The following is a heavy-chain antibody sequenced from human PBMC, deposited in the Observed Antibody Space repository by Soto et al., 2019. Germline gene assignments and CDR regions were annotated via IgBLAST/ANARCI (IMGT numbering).Heavy chain of an antibody. D-gene: IGHD6-6*01. CDR1: GYTFTSYY. CDR2: INPSGGST. V-gene: IGHV1-46*01. J-gene: IGHJ4*02. Sequence: QVQLVQSGAEVKKPGASVKVSCKASGYTFTSYYMHWVRQAPGQGLEWMGIINPSGGSTSYAQKAQGRLTMTSDTSPSTVYMELSSLRSEDTAVYYCARHGNRKYSSSSGDYWGKGTLVTVSS. CDR3: ARHGNRKYSSSSGDY.